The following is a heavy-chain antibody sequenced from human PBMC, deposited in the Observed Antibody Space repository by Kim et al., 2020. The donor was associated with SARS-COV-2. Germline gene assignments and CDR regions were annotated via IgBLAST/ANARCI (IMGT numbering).Heavy chain of an antibody. CDR2: IIPAFGSS. V-gene: IGHV1-69*13. CDR1: GDTLINFA. Sequence: SVKVSCKASGDTLINFAISWVRQAPGQGLEWMGAIIPAFGSSDYAQRFQGRVTITADESTNTAYLELRTLTSHDTAVYYCARDGRVYGDYGVDLWGQG. J-gene: IGHJ5*02. CDR3: ARDGRVYGDYGVDL. D-gene: IGHD4-17*01.